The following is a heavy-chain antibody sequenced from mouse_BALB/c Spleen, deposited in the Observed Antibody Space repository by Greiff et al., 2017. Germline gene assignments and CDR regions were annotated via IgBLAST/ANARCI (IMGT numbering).Heavy chain of an antibody. CDR1: GFTFSSFG. V-gene: IGHV5-17*02. Sequence: EVQLVESGGGLVQPGGSRKLSCAASGFTFSSFGMHWVRQAPEKGLEWVAYISSGSSTIYYADTVKGRFTISRDNPKNTLFLQMTSLRSEDTAMYYCARHGSSYGFAYWGQGTLVTVSA. CDR3: ARHGSSYGFAY. D-gene: IGHD1-1*01. J-gene: IGHJ3*01. CDR2: ISSGSSTI.